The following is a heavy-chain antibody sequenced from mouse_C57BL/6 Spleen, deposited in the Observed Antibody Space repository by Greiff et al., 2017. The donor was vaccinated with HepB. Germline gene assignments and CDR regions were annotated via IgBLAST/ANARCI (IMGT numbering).Heavy chain of an antibody. CDR2: IYPRSGNT. CDR1: GYTFTSYG. Sequence: VQLQESGAELARPGASVKLSCKASGYTFTSYGISWVKQRTGQGLEWIGEIYPRSGNTYYNEKFKGKATLTADKSSSTAYIELRSLTSEDSAVYFCAREGNWERFAYWGQGTLVTVSA. V-gene: IGHV1-81*01. CDR3: AREGNWERFAY. D-gene: IGHD4-1*01. J-gene: IGHJ3*01.